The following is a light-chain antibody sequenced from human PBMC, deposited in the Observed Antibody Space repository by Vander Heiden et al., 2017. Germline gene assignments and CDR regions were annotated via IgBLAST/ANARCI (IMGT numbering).Light chain of an antibody. Sequence: QSALTQPPSASGSPGQSVTISCTGTSSDVGAYNYVSWYQQHPGKAPNLLVYEVSKRPAGVPDRFAGSKSGNTASLTVSGPKAEDEADYFGSSYAGSNNLVFGGGTKLTVL. CDR2: EVS. J-gene: IGLJ2*01. CDR1: SSDVGAYNY. V-gene: IGLV2-8*01. CDR3: SSYAGSNNLV.